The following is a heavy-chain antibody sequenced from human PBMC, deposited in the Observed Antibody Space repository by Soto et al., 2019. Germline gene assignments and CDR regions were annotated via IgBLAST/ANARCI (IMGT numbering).Heavy chain of an antibody. J-gene: IGHJ5*02. CDR2: IYFSGST. D-gene: IGHD1-7*01. Sequence: SETLSLTCTVSCGSVSSGSYYWSWIRQSPGKGLEWIGWIYFSGSTDYNPSLKSRVTISIDTSKDQFSLHLTSVTAADTAVYFCARSGTTFWFDPWGQGTLVTVS. CDR1: CGSVSSGSYY. CDR3: ARSGTTFWFDP. V-gene: IGHV4-61*01.